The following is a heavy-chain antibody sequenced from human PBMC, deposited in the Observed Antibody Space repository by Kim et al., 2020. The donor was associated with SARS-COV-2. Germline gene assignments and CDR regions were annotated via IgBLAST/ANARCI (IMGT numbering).Heavy chain of an antibody. J-gene: IGHJ4*02. V-gene: IGHV3-74*01. D-gene: IGHD5-18*01. Sequence: KGRFTNSRDNAKNTLYLQMSSLRAEDTAVYYCARSPSGDTAMVTVYFDYWGQGIPVTVSS. CDR3: ARSPSGDTAMVTVYFDY.